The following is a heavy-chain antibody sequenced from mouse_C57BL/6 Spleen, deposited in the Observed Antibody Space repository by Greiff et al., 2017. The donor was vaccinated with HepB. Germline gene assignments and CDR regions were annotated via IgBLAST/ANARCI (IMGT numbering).Heavy chain of an antibody. CDR3: ARRGDYGSAWFAY. CDR2: INPNNGGT. CDR1: GYTFTDYY. D-gene: IGHD2-2*01. V-gene: IGHV1-26*01. J-gene: IGHJ3*01. Sequence: EVQLQQSGPELVKPGASVKISCKASGYTFTDYYMNWVKQSHGKSLEWIGDINPNNGGTSYNQKFKGKATLTVDKSSSTAYMELRSRTSEDSAVYYCARRGDYGSAWFAYWGQGTLVTVSA.